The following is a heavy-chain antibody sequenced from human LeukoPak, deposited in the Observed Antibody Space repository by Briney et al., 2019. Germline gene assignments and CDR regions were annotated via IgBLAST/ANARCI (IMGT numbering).Heavy chain of an antibody. D-gene: IGHD6-19*01. CDR3: ARHAGIDSSGWYYYYYYMDV. Sequence: GGSLRLSCAASGFTFSNAWMSWVRQAPGKGLEWVGRIKSKTDGGTTDYAAPVKGRFTISRDDSENALYLHMNSLKASDTAMYYCARHAGIDSSGWYYYYYYMDVWGKGSTVTVSS. V-gene: IGHV3-15*01. J-gene: IGHJ6*03. CDR2: IKSKTDGGTT. CDR1: GFTFSNAW.